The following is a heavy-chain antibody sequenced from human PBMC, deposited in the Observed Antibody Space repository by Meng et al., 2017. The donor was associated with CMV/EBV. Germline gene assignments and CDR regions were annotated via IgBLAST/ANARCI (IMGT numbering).Heavy chain of an antibody. D-gene: IGHD6-13*01. CDR3: ARGGIAAAGPFDY. V-gene: IGHV4-34*01. Sequence: QVQRKQWGAGLLKPSETLSLTCAVYGGSFSGYYWSWIRQPPGKGLEWIGEINHSGSTNYNPSLKSRVTISVDTSKNQLSLKLSSVTAADTAVYYCARGGIAAAGPFDYWGQGTLVTVSS. CDR1: GGSFSGYY. J-gene: IGHJ4*02. CDR2: INHSGST.